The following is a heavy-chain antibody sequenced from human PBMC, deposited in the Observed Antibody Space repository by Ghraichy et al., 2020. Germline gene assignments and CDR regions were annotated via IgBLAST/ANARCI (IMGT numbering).Heavy chain of an antibody. CDR1: GFTFSNYE. Sequence: GGSLRLSCGASGFTFSNYEMNWIRQAPGKGLEWISFISYSGNKSYYADSVRGRFTISRDNAKNSVSLEMTSLRAEDTGVYYCASLADNDGSGCFDLWGQGTLVTVSS. CDR3: ASLADNDGSGCFDL. V-gene: IGHV3-48*03. CDR2: ISYSGNKS. D-gene: IGHD3-22*01. J-gene: IGHJ4*02.